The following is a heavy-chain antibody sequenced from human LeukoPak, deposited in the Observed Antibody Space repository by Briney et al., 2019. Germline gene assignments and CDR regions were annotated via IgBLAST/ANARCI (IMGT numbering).Heavy chain of an antibody. J-gene: IGHJ3*02. V-gene: IGHV3-48*03. CDR1: GFTFSSYD. CDR3: ARGRRPDAFDS. CDR2: ISSSGTTT. Sequence: GGSLRLSCAASGFTFSSYDMYWVRQAPGKGLEWVSYISSSGTTTHYRHSVKGRFTISRDNAKNSLYLQMNSLRAEDRAVYYCARGRRPDAFDSWGQGTRVTVSS.